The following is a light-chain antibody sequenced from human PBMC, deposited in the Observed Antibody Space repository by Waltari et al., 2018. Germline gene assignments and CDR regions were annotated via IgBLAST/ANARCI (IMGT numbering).Light chain of an antibody. Sequence: EIVLTQSPGTLSLSPGERATLSCRASQSVGRSLAWYQQKPGQAPRLLIYGASNRATGIPDRFSGSGFATDFSLTISRLEPEDFAVYYCQKYESLPAIFGQGTKVEIK. CDR3: QKYESLPAI. V-gene: IGKV3-20*01. CDR2: GAS. J-gene: IGKJ1*01. CDR1: QSVGRS.